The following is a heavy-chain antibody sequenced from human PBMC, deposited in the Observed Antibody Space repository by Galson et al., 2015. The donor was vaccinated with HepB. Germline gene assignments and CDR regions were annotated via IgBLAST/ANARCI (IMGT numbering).Heavy chain of an antibody. CDR3: ARQTTLWFGELSVPAYFDL. CDR1: GGSISSDY. D-gene: IGHD3-10*01. V-gene: IGHV4-59*08. J-gene: IGHJ2*01. Sequence: TLSLTCSVSGGSISSDYWSWVRQPPGKGLEWIGSVYYSGNTNYNPSLKSRVTISVDTSKKQFSLRQTSVTAADTAVYYCARQTTLWFGELSVPAYFDLWGRGTLITVSA. CDR2: VYYSGNT.